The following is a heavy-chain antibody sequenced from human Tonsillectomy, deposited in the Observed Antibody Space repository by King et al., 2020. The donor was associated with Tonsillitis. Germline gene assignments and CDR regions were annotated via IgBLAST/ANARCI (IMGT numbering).Heavy chain of an antibody. CDR3: ARGGPGISARASGYYFDY. D-gene: IGHD6-6*01. Sequence: VQLVESGAEVKKFGASVKVSCKASGYTFTDYYLHWVRQAPGQGLEWMGWINPNSGSTNSAQRFQGRVTMTRATSISTAYMELSRLTPDDTAVYYCARGGPGISARASGYYFDYCGQGTLVTVSP. V-gene: IGHV1-2*02. J-gene: IGHJ4*02. CDR1: GYTFTDYY. CDR2: INPNSGST.